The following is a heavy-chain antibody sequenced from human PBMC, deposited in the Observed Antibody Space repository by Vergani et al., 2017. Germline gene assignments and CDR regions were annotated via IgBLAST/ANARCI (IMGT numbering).Heavy chain of an antibody. Sequence: QVPLVQSGAAVKKPGASVKVSCKASGYPFTSYYMHWVRQAPGQGLEWMGIINPSGGSTSYAQKFQGRVTMTRDTSTSTVYMELSSLRSEDTAVYYCSRGAGAQQGDYWGQGTLVTVSS. CDR2: INPSGGST. CDR3: SRGAGAQQGDY. V-gene: IGHV1-46*01. J-gene: IGHJ4*02. CDR1: GYPFTSYY. D-gene: IGHD6-19*01.